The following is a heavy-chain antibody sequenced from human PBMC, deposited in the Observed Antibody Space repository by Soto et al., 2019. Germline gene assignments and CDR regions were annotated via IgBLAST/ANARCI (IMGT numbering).Heavy chain of an antibody. V-gene: IGHV3-74*01. J-gene: IGHJ4*02. Sequence: PGGSLRLSCAASGFTLSSYWMHWVRQAPGKGLVWVSRINSDGSSTYYADSVKGRFTISRDNAKNTLYLQMNSLRAEDTAVYYCASHIVVVTATRSVDYWGQGTLVTVSS. CDR1: GFTLSSYW. D-gene: IGHD2-21*02. CDR3: ASHIVVVTATRSVDY. CDR2: INSDGSST.